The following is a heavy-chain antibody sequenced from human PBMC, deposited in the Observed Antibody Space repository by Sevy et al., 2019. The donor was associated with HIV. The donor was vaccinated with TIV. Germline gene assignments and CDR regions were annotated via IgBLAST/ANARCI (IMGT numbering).Heavy chain of an antibody. CDR2: IYLGGTT. J-gene: IGHJ4*02. CDR3: ARGKHISDYYGSFDY. D-gene: IGHD3-16*01. CDR1: GFTLSSNF. Sequence: GGSLRLSCAASGFTLSSNFMSWVRQAPGKGLEWVSVIYLGGTTYYADSVKGRFTISRDNSKNTRYLQMNSLRAEDTAVYYCARGKHISDYYGSFDYWGQGTLVTVSS. V-gene: IGHV3-53*01.